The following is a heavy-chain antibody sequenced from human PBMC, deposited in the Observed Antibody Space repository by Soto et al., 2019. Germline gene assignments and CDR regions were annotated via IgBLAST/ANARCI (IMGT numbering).Heavy chain of an antibody. D-gene: IGHD2-21*01. Sequence: PSETLSLTCTVSGGSISAYYWSWIRQPPGGGLEWIANVDHSGITKYNPSLNSRVTMSVDTSKNEFSLKLTSVTAADTAVYFSAGIHEDIFYGMDVWGQGTTVTVSS. CDR2: VDHSGIT. J-gene: IGHJ6*02. CDR1: GGSISAYY. CDR3: AGIHEDIFYGMDV. V-gene: IGHV4-59*03.